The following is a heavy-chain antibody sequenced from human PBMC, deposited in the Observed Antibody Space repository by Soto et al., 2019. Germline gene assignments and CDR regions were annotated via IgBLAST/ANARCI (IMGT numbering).Heavy chain of an antibody. J-gene: IGHJ4*02. D-gene: IGHD2-2*01. CDR1: GFTFSSYA. CDR3: AALVPAASSFGY. V-gene: IGHV3-23*01. Sequence: GGSLRLSCAASGFTFSSYAMSWVRQAPGKGLKWVSAISGSGGSTYYADSVKGRFTISSDNSKNTLYLQMNSLRAEDTAVYYCAALVPAASSFGYWGQGTLVTVSS. CDR2: ISGSGGST.